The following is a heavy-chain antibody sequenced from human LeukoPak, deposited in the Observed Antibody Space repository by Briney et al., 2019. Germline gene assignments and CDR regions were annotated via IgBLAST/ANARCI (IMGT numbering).Heavy chain of an antibody. Sequence: GASVKVSCKASGYTFTGYYMHWVRQAPGQGLEWMGVINPSGGSTSYAQKFQGRVTMTRDTSTSTVYMELSSLRSEDTAVYYCARVSYGDHDLDYWGQGTLVTVSS. CDR1: GYTFTGYY. CDR3: ARVSYGDHDLDY. J-gene: IGHJ4*02. V-gene: IGHV1-46*01. D-gene: IGHD4-17*01. CDR2: INPSGGST.